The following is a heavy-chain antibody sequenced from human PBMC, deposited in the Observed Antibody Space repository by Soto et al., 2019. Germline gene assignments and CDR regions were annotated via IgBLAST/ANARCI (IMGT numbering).Heavy chain of an antibody. D-gene: IGHD3-9*01. CDR1: GGSISSYY. Sequence: SETLSLTCTVSGGSISSYYWSWIRQPPGKGLEWIGYIYYSGSTNYNPSLKSRVTISVDTSKNQFSLKLSSVTAADTAVYYCARGVLRYFDWHERNYYGMDVWGQGTTVTV. J-gene: IGHJ6*02. CDR3: ARGVLRYFDWHERNYYGMDV. V-gene: IGHV4-59*01. CDR2: IYYSGST.